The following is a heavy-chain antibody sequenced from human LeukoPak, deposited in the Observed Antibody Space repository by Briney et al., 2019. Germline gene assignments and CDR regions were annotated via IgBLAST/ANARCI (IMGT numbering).Heavy chain of an antibody. J-gene: IGHJ6*03. CDR1: GFTFSSYG. V-gene: IGHV3-30*02. D-gene: IGHD2-15*01. CDR3: AKDHCSRGTCYYYYYMDV. Sequence: GGSLRLSCAASGFTFSSYGMHWVRRAPGKGLEWVAVIRNDGTNKYYADSVKGRFTISRDNSKNTVHLQMNSLRAEGTAVYYCAKDHCSRGTCYYYYYMDVWGKGTTVTVSS. CDR2: IRNDGTNK.